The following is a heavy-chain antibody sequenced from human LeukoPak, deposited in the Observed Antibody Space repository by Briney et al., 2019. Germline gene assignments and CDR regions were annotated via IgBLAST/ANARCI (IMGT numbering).Heavy chain of an antibody. CDR3: ARSEPSFDFWSGYYVPYYFDY. CDR2: IYYSGST. J-gene: IGHJ4*02. Sequence: SETLSLTCTVSGGSISSYYWSWIRQPPGKGLEWIGYIYYSGSTNYNPSLKSRVTISVDTSKNQFSLKLSSVTAADTAVYYCARSEPSFDFWSGYYVPYYFDYWGQGTLVTVSS. CDR1: GGSISSYY. V-gene: IGHV4-59*01. D-gene: IGHD3-3*01.